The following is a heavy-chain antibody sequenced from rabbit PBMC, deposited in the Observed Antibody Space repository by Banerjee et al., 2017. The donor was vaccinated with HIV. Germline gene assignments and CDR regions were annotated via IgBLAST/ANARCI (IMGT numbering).Heavy chain of an antibody. D-gene: IGHD7-1*01. CDR2: IYAGNSGST. CDR3: ARDRDTGTVYYFDL. CDR1: GFSLNIYE. V-gene: IGHV1S40*01. J-gene: IGHJ4*01. Sequence: QSLEESGGDLVKPGASLTLTCTVSGFSLNIYEMCWVRQAPGKGLEWIGCIYAGNSGSTWSASWAKGRFTISKAASTTVTLQTTSLTAADTATYFCARDRDTGTVYYFDLWGPGTLVTVS.